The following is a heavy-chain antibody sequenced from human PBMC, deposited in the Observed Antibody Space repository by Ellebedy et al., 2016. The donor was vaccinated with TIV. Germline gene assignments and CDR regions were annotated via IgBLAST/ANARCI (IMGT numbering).Heavy chain of an antibody. D-gene: IGHD4-23*01. Sequence: GESLKISCAASGFTFVSHAMTWVRQAPGKGPEWVSAISGSGDTTYYADSVKGRFTISRDNSENTLYLQMNSLRAEDTALYYCTIQDSGLVTPFDFWGQGTLVTVSS. V-gene: IGHV3-23*01. J-gene: IGHJ4*02. CDR1: GFTFVSHA. CDR3: TIQDSGLVTPFDF. CDR2: ISGSGDTT.